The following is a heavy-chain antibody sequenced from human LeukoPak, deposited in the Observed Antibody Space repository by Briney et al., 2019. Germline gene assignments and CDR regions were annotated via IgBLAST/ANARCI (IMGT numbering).Heavy chain of an antibody. Sequence: SETLSVTCAVSGYSISSCYYWGWIRPPPGKGLEWIGSIYHSGSTYYNPSLKSRVTISVDTSKNQFSLKLSSVTAADTAVYYCARSYCSSTSCYGPLSYFHYWGQGTLVTVSS. CDR1: GYSISSCYY. CDR2: IYHSGST. V-gene: IGHV4-38-2*01. CDR3: ARSYCSSTSCYGPLSYFHY. D-gene: IGHD2-2*01. J-gene: IGHJ4*02.